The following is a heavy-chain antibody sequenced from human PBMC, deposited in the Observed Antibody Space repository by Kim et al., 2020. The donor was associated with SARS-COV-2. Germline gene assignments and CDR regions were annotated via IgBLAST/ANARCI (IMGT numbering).Heavy chain of an antibody. Sequence: ASVKVSCKASGYTFTTYTIHWVRQAPGQRLEWMGWINAGNGNTKYSQKFQGRVTITRDTSASTAYMELGSLRSEDTAVYFCAREETAAGTYYYYYYGMDVWGLGTTVTVS. J-gene: IGHJ6*02. CDR3: AREETAAGTYYYYYYGMDV. CDR1: GYTFTTYT. V-gene: IGHV1-3*01. CDR2: INAGNGNT. D-gene: IGHD6-13*01.